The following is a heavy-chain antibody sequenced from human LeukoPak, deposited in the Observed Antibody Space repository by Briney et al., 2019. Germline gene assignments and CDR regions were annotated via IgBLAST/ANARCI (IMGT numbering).Heavy chain of an antibody. CDR2: INHSGST. V-gene: IGHV4-34*01. J-gene: IGHJ3*02. Sequence: PSETLSLTCAVYGGSFSGYYWSWIRQPPGKGLEWIGEINHSGSTNYNPSLKSRVTISVDTSKNQFSLKLSSVTAADTAVYYCARAGVVVTYFDAFDIWGQGTMVTVSS. CDR3: ARAGVVVTYFDAFDI. CDR1: GGSFSGYY. D-gene: IGHD3-22*01.